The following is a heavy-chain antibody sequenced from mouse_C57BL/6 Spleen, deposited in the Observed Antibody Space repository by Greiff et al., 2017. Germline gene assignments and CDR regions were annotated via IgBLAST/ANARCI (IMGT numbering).Heavy chain of an antibody. D-gene: IGHD3-2*02. CDR2: IYPGDGDT. V-gene: IGHV1-82*01. J-gene: IGHJ2*01. Sequence: VQLQQSGPELVKPGASVKISCKASGYAFSSSWMNWVKQRPGKGLEWIGRIYPGDGDTNYNEKFKGKATLTADKSSSTAYMQLSSLTSEDSAVYFCARGGSSHFDYWGQGTTLTVSS. CDR3: ARGGSSHFDY. CDR1: GYAFSSSW.